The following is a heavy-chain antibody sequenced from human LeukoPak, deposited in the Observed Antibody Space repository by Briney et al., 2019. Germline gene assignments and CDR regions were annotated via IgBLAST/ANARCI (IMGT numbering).Heavy chain of an antibody. Sequence: PSETLSLTCTVSGASISSYYWSWIRQPPGKGLEWIGYIYYSGSTNYNPSLKSRVTISVDTSKNQFSLKLSSVTAADTAVYYCARLTVTLYWGQGTLVTVSS. CDR2: IYYSGST. CDR3: ARLTVTLY. J-gene: IGHJ4*02. D-gene: IGHD4-17*01. CDR1: GASISSYY. V-gene: IGHV4-59*12.